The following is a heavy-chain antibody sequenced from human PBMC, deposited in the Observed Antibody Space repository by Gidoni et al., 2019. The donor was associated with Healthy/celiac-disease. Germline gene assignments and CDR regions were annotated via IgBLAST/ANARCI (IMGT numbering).Heavy chain of an antibody. V-gene: IGHV3-30*18. Sequence: QVQLVESGGGVVQPGRSLRLSCAASGFTFSSYGMPWVRQAPGKGLEWVAVISYDGSNKYYADSVKGRFTISRDNSKNTLYLQMNSLRAEDTAVYYCAKDGVAAATYWYFDLWGRGTLVTVSS. J-gene: IGHJ2*01. D-gene: IGHD6-13*01. CDR2: ISYDGSNK. CDR3: AKDGVAAATYWYFDL. CDR1: GFTFSSYG.